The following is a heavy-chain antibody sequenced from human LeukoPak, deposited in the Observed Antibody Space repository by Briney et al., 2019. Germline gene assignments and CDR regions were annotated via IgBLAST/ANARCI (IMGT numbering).Heavy chain of an antibody. V-gene: IGHV3-33*01. Sequence: SLRLSCAASGFTFSSYGMHCVRQAPGKGLEWVAVIWYDGSNKYYADSVKGRFTISRDNSKNTLYLQMNSLRAEDTAVYYCARDGDYYGSGTTTPYYFDYWGQGTLVTVSS. CDR1: GFTFSSYG. CDR2: IWYDGSNK. CDR3: ARDGDYYGSGTTTPYYFDY. D-gene: IGHD3-10*01. J-gene: IGHJ4*02.